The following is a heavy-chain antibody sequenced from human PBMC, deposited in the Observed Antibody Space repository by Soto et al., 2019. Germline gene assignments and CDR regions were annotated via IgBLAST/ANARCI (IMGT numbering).Heavy chain of an antibody. J-gene: IGHJ4*02. CDR1: GFTFSSYA. CDR2: ITNTGDST. V-gene: IGHV3-23*01. CDR3: AKWSGSPDY. D-gene: IGHD1-26*01. Sequence: EVQLLESGGGLVQPGGSLRLSCAASGFTFSSYAMSWVRQSPGKGLEWVSAITNTGDSTYYADSVKGRFTISRDNYKNTLFLQMNSLRADDTAVYYCAKWSGSPDYWGQGTLVTVSS.